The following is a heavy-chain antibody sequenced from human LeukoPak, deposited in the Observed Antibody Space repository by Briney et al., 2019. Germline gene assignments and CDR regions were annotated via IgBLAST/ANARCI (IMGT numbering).Heavy chain of an antibody. CDR2: ISAYTGNT. D-gene: IGHD5-18*01. CDR1: GGTFSSYA. V-gene: IGHV1-18*01. CDR3: LYRYGPMDV. J-gene: IGHJ6*03. Sequence: ASVKVSCKASGGTFSSYAISWVRQAPGQGLEWMGWISAYTGNTNYAQKLQGRVTMTTDTSTSTAYMELRSLRSDDTAVYYCLYRYGPMDVWGKGTTVTVSS.